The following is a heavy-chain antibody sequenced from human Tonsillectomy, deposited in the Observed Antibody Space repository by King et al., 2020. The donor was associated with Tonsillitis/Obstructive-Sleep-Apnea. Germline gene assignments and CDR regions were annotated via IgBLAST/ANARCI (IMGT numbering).Heavy chain of an antibody. CDR3: AHTRIVSLYCHFMDV. CDR2: SSWDDDT. V-gene: IGHV2-5*02. Sequence: TLKESGPTLVKPTQTFTLTCTFSGFSLSTSGVGVGWIRQPPGKALGWLALSSWDDDTRYSPSLKSRLTITKDTPKNQAFITMTNMEPVDTATYYCAHTRIVSLYCHFMDVWGKGTAVTVSS. J-gene: IGHJ6*04. CDR1: GFSLSTSGVG. D-gene: IGHD1-26*01.